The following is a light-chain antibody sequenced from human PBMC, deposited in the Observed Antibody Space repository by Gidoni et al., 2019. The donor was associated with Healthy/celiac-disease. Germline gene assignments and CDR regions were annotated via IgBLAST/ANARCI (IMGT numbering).Light chain of an antibody. Sequence: EIVLTQSPATLSLSPGERATLSCRASQSVSSYLAWYQQKPGQAPRLLIYDASNRATGIPARFRGSGSGTDFTLTISSLEPEDFAVYYCQQRSNWLFGQXTRLEIK. V-gene: IGKV3-11*01. J-gene: IGKJ5*01. CDR2: DAS. CDR3: QQRSNWL. CDR1: QSVSSY.